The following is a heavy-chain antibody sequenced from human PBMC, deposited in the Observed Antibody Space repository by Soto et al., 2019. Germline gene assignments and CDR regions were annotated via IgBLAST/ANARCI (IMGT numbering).Heavy chain of an antibody. CDR2: IIPIFGTA. Sequence: SVKVSCKASGGTFSSYAISWVRQAPGQGLEWMGGIIPIFGTANYAQKFQGRVTITADESTSTAYMELSSLRSEDTAVYYCAREWAVAANYSYYGMDAWGQGTTVTVSS. CDR3: AREWAVAANYSYYGMDA. CDR1: GGTFSSYA. J-gene: IGHJ6*02. D-gene: IGHD6-19*01. V-gene: IGHV1-69*13.